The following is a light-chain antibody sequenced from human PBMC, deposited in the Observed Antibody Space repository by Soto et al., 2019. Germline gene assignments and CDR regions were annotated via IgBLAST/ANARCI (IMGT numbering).Light chain of an antibody. CDR1: SSKIGSDS. J-gene: IGLJ1*01. Sequence: QPVLTQPPSASGTPGQRVTISCSGDSSKIGSDSLNWYQQLPGTAPKLLIYNNNQRPSGVPDRFSGSKSGTSASLAISGLQSEDEADYYCAAWDDSLNAYVVGTGTKVTVL. V-gene: IGLV1-44*01. CDR2: NNN. CDR3: AAWDDSLNAYV.